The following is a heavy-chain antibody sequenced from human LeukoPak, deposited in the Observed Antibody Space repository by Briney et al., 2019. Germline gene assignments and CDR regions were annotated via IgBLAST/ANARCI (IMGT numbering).Heavy chain of an antibody. CDR1: GWSCSGYY. Sequence: PSETLSLTCAVYGWSCSGYYWSWIRQPPGKGLEWIGEINHSGSTNYNPSLKSRVTISVDTSKNQFSLKLSSVTAADTAVYYCASRYCSGGSCYSPFDYWGQGTLVTVSS. D-gene: IGHD2-15*01. V-gene: IGHV4-34*01. J-gene: IGHJ4*02. CDR3: ASRYCSGGSCYSPFDY. CDR2: INHSGST.